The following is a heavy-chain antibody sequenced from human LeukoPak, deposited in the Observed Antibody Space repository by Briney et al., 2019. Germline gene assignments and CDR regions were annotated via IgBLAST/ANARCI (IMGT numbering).Heavy chain of an antibody. V-gene: IGHV3-66*01. CDR1: GFTVSSNY. CDR2: IYSGGST. J-gene: IGHJ6*02. Sequence: GGSLRLSCAASGFTVSSNYMSWVRQAPGKGLEWVSVIYSGGSTYYADSVKGRFTISRDNSKNTLYLQMNSLRAEDTAVYYCARDIVVVPAAAPSRYYYYGMDVRGQGTTVTVSS. CDR3: ARDIVVVPAAAPSRYYYYGMDV. D-gene: IGHD2-2*01.